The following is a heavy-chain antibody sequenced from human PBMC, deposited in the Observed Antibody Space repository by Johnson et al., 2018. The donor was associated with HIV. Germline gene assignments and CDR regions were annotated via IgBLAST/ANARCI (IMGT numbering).Heavy chain of an antibody. CDR3: AKDMFYIAAARSGAFDI. CDR2: ISWNSGSI. Sequence: VQLVESGGGLVQPGRSLRLSCAASGFTFDDYAMHWVRQAPGKGLEWVSGISWNSGSIGYADSVTGRLTISRDNAKNSLYLQMNSLRAEDTALYYCAKDMFYIAAARSGAFDIWGQGTMVTVSS. CDR1: GFTFDDYA. J-gene: IGHJ3*02. V-gene: IGHV3-9*01. D-gene: IGHD6-13*01.